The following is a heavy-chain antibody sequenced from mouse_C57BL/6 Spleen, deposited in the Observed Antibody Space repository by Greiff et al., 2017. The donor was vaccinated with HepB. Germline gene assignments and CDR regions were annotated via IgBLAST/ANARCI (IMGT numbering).Heavy chain of an antibody. D-gene: IGHD2-10*02. Sequence: EVKVVESGGGLVQSGRSLRLSCATSGFTFSDFYMEWVRQAPGKGLEWIAASRNKANDYTTEYSASVKGRFIVSRDTSQSILYLQMNALRAEDTAIYYCARDAGYGNYFWYFDVWGIGTTVTVSS. V-gene: IGHV7-1*01. CDR1: GFTFSDFY. CDR3: ARDAGYGNYFWYFDV. J-gene: IGHJ1*03. CDR2: SRNKANDYTT.